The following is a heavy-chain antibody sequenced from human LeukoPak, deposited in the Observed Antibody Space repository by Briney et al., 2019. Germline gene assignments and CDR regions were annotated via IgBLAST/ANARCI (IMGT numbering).Heavy chain of an antibody. Sequence: ASVKVSCKASGYTFTCYGISWVRQAPGQGLEWMGWISAYNGNTNYAQKLQGRVTMTTDTSTSTAYMELRSLRSDDTAVYYCARALSSGWYGVWFDPWGQGTLVTVSS. CDR3: ARALSSGWYGVWFDP. CDR1: GYTFTCYG. D-gene: IGHD6-19*01. J-gene: IGHJ5*02. CDR2: ISAYNGNT. V-gene: IGHV1-18*01.